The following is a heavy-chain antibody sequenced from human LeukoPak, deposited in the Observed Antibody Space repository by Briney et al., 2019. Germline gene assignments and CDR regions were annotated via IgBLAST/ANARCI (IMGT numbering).Heavy chain of an antibody. Sequence: PGGSLRLSCAASGLTFSSYWMRWVRQAPGKGLEWAANIKQDGSEKNYVDSVKGRFTISRDNAKNSLYLQMNSLRAEDTAVYYCASGLELDYWGQGTLVTVSS. J-gene: IGHJ4*02. CDR3: ASGLELDY. CDR1: GLTFSSYW. V-gene: IGHV3-7*03. CDR2: IKQDGSEK.